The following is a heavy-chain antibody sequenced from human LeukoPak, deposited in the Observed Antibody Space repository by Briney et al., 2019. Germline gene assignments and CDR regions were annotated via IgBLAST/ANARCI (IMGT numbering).Heavy chain of an antibody. Sequence: PGGSLRLSCVASGVTFCSSGVQWVCQAPGKGLEWVAFIGFDGSKIYYADSVKGRFTISRDNSKNTVNLQMDSLRVEDTAVYYCAKDSDTYGHRHFDHWGQGTLVTVSS. CDR3: AKDSDTYGHRHFDH. D-gene: IGHD2-8*01. J-gene: IGHJ4*02. CDR2: IGFDGSKI. V-gene: IGHV3-30*02. CDR1: GVTFCSSG.